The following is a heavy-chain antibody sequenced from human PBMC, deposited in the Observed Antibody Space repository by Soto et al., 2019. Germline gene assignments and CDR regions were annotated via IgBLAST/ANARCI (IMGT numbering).Heavy chain of an antibody. D-gene: IGHD6-13*01. CDR1: GFTFSSYS. CDR2: ISSSSSYI. Sequence: GSLRLSCAASGFTFSSYSMNWVRQAPGKGLEWVSSISSSSSYIYYADSVKGRFTISRGNSKSTVYLQMNDLRADDTAVYFCAKGVVLGYGDYYSDYWGRGTLVTVSS. CDR3: AKGVVLGYGDYYSDY. V-gene: IGHV3-21*06. J-gene: IGHJ4*01.